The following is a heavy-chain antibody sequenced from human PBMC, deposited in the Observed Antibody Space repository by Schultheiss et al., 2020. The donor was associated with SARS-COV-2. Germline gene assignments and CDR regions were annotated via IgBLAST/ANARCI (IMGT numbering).Heavy chain of an antibody. J-gene: IGHJ4*02. V-gene: IGHV4-39*07. Sequence: SETLSLTCTVSGGSISSGGYYWSWIRQPPGKGLEWIGEINHSGSTNYNPSLKSRVTISVDTSKNQFSLKLSSVTAADTAVYYCAKERKDYYDSSGYSLGLFDYWGQGTLVTVSS. CDR3: AKERKDYYDSSGYSLGLFDY. D-gene: IGHD3-22*01. CDR2: INHSGST. CDR1: GGSISSGGYY.